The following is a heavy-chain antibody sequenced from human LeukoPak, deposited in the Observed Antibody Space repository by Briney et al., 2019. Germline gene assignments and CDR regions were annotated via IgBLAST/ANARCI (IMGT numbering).Heavy chain of an antibody. D-gene: IGHD3-9*01. CDR1: GFTFSSYW. CDR3: XLGYDILTGYY. V-gene: IGHV3-7*01. Sequence: GGSLRLSCAASGFTFSSYWMSWVRQAPGKGLEWVANIKQDGSEKYYVDSVKGRFTISRDNAKNSLYLQMNSLRAEDTAVYYCXLGYDILTGYYWGQGTLVTVSS. J-gene: IGHJ4*02. CDR2: IKQDGSEK.